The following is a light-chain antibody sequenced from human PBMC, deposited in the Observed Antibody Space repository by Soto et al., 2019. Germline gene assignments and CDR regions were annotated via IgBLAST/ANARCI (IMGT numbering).Light chain of an antibody. Sequence: EIVYTQSPATLSVNTGERATLSCRASQSVSSNLAWYQQKPGQAPRLLIYGASTRATGIPARFSGSGSGTEFTLTISSLQSEDFAVYYCQQYNNWPPITFGQGTRLEIK. CDR2: GAS. V-gene: IGKV3-15*01. CDR3: QQYNNWPPIT. CDR1: QSVSSN. J-gene: IGKJ5*01.